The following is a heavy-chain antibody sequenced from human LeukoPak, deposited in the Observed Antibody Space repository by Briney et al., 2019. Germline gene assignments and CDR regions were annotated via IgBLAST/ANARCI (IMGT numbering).Heavy chain of an antibody. CDR2: VSARGGNT. J-gene: IGHJ3*02. CDR3: AKLYYGSGSYYDAFDI. V-gene: IGHV3-23*01. CDR1: RFTFSSYG. Sequence: PGGTLRLSCGSWRFTFSSYGISWARRAPGKGREWVSGVSARGGNTNYAASAQGRFTISRDNPKKTLYPQMNSLRAEDTAVYYCAKLYYGSGSYYDAFDIWGQGTMVTVSS. D-gene: IGHD3-10*01.